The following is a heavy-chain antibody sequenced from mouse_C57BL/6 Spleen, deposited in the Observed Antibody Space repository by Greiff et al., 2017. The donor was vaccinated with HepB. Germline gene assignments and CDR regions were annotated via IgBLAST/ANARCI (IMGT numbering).Heavy chain of an antibody. CDR3: ARQYGSSYWYFDV. Sequence: DVHLVESGGGLVKPGGSLKLSCAASGFIFSDYGMHWVRQAPEKGLEWVAYISSGSSTIYYADTVKGRFTISRDNAKNTLFLQMTSLRSEDTAMYYCARQYGSSYWYFDVWGTGTTVTVSS. J-gene: IGHJ1*03. CDR2: ISSGSSTI. V-gene: IGHV5-17*01. D-gene: IGHD1-1*01. CDR1: GFIFSDYG.